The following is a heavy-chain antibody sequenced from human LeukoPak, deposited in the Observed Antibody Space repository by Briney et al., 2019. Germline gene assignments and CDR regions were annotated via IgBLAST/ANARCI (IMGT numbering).Heavy chain of an antibody. D-gene: IGHD2-21*02. CDR1: GFSFSNYA. J-gene: IGHJ6*02. Sequence: PGGSLRLSCVPSGFSFSNYAMSWVRQAPGKGLEWVAVISYDGSNKYYADSVKGRFTISRDNSKNTLYLQMNSLRAEDTAVYYCAKDLYCGGDCYSDGMDVWGQGTTVTVSS. V-gene: IGHV3-30*18. CDR2: ISYDGSNK. CDR3: AKDLYCGGDCYSDGMDV.